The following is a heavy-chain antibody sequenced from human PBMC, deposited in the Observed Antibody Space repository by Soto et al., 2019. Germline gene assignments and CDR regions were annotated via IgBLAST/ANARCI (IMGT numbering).Heavy chain of an antibody. CDR3: ARARATIAAAAIFDC. Sequence: QVQLQESGPGLVKPSGTLSLTCAVSGGSISTSNWWSWVRQPPGKGLEWIGEVYRTGSTNYNPSLESRLTISVDKSKNQFSLKLTSVTAADTAVYYCARARATIAAAAIFDCWGQGTLVTVSP. CDR1: GGSISTSNW. D-gene: IGHD6-13*01. V-gene: IGHV4-4*02. CDR2: VYRTGST. J-gene: IGHJ4*02.